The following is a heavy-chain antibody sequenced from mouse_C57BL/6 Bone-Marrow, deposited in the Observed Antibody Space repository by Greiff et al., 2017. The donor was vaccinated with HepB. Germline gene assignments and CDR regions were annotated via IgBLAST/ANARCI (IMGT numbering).Heavy chain of an antibody. J-gene: IGHJ2*01. CDR2: IYPRSGNT. CDR1: GYTFTSYG. CDR3: ARPRNYFDY. Sequence: QVQLQQSGAELARPGASVKLSCKASGYTFTSYGISGVKQRTGQGLEWTGEIYPRSGNTYYNEKFKGKATLTADKSSSTAYMELRSLTSEDSAVYFCARPRNYFDYWGQGTTLTVSS. V-gene: IGHV1-81*01.